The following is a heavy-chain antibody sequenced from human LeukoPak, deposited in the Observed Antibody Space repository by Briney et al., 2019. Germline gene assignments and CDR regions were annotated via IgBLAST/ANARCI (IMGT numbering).Heavy chain of an antibody. CDR2: ISGSGGST. Sequence: GGSLRLSCAASGFTFSSYAMSWVRQAPGKGLEWVSTISGSGGSTYYADSVKGRFTISRDNSKNTLYLQMNSLRAEDTAVYYCAKDRIYYYYMDVWGKGTTVTVSS. V-gene: IGHV3-23*01. CDR3: AKDRIYYYYMDV. CDR1: GFTFSSYA. D-gene: IGHD2-15*01. J-gene: IGHJ6*03.